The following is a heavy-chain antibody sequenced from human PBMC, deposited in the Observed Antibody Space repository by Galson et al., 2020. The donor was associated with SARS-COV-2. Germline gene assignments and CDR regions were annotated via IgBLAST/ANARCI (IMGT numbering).Heavy chain of an antibody. CDR1: GFTFNNYA. D-gene: IGHD3-22*01. V-gene: IGHV3-30*09. J-gene: IGHJ4*02. Sequence: GESLKISCVASGFTFNNYALHWVRQAPGKGPEWLALISNDGSEKWYADSVEGRFAISRDSSKNTVDLQMNSLRIEDTAMYYCARGRQWLKDYWGQGTLVTVSS. CDR2: ISNDGSEK. CDR3: ARGRQWLKDY.